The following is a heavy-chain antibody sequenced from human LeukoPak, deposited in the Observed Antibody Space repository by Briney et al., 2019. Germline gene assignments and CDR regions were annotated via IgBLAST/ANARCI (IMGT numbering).Heavy chain of an antibody. J-gene: IGHJ4*02. CDR2: IYTSGST. CDR3: ARDRTGWLQADY. CDR1: NDSISSGRYY. V-gene: IGHV4-61*02. D-gene: IGHD5-24*01. Sequence: KPSQTLSLTCSVSNDSISSGRYYWIWIRQPAGKGLEWIGRIYTSGSTNYNPSLKGRVIISVDTSKNQFSLSLSSVTAADTAVYYCARDRTGWLQADYWGPGTLVTVSS.